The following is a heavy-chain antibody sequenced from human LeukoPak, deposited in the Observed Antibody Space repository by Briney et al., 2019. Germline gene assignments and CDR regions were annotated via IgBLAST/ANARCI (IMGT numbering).Heavy chain of an antibody. CDR2: ISSSGSTI. CDR1: GFTFSDYY. Sequence: GGSLRLSCAASGFTFSDYYMSWIRQAPGKGLEWVSYISSSGSTIYHADSVKGRFTISRDNAKNSLYLQMNSLRAEDTAVYYCARVGLQFSPYYYYYMDVWGKGTTVTISS. D-gene: IGHD5-24*01. J-gene: IGHJ6*03. V-gene: IGHV3-11*01. CDR3: ARVGLQFSPYYYYYMDV.